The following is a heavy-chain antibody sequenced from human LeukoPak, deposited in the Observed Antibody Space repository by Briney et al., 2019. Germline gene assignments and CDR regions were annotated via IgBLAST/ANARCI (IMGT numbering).Heavy chain of an antibody. CDR1: GGSFSSGAYY. CDR3: ARQNDILDY. V-gene: IGHV4-30-2*01. CDR2: IYHSGST. J-gene: IGHJ4*02. D-gene: IGHD3-9*01. Sequence: SETLSLTCTVSGGSFSSGAYYWSWIRQPPGKGLEWIGYIYHSGSTYYNPSLKSRVTISVDRSSSQFSLKLSSVTAADTAVYYCARQNDILDYWGQGTLVTVSS.